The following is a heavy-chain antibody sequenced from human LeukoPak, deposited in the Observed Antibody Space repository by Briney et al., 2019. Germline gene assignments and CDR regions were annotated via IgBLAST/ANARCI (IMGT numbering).Heavy chain of an antibody. CDR1: GGSISSYH. CDR2: IYITWST. V-gene: IGHV4-59*13. D-gene: IGHD5-12*01. J-gene: IGHJ3*01. CDR3: ARVNIGETSYDACDV. Sequence: SETLSLTCTVSGGSISSYHWTWIRQPPGKELAWIGDIYITWSTNLDPYLKRRVTISQKKSKNQCHLRLSSVTAADTAFYYCARVNIGETSYDACDVWGLGTMVSVLS.